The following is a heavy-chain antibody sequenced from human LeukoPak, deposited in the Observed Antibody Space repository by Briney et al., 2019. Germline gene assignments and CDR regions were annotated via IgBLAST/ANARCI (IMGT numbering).Heavy chain of an antibody. D-gene: IGHD1-26*01. CDR1: GFTLSSYW. J-gene: IGHJ4*02. V-gene: IGHV3-74*01. CDR3: ARGWELLPDY. Sequence: GGSLRLSCAASGFTLSSYWMHWVRQAPGKGLVWVSRINSDGSSAGYADSVKGRFAISRDNAKNTLYLQMNSLRVEDTAVYYCARGWELLPDYWGQETLVTVSS. CDR2: INSDGSSA.